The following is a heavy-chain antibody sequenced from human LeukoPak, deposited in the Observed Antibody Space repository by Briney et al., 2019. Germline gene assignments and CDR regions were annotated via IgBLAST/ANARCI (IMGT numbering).Heavy chain of an antibody. V-gene: IGHV2-70*04. CDR1: GFSLSTSGMR. D-gene: IGHD1-26*01. J-gene: IGHJ6*03. Sequence: SGPALVKPTQTLTLTCTFSGFSLSTSGMRGSWIRQPPGKALEWRARIDWDDDKFYSTSLKPRLTISKDTSKNQVVLTMTNMDPVDTATYYCARELRLFYYYYMDVWGKGTTVTVSS. CDR2: IDWDDDK. CDR3: ARELRLFYYYYMDV.